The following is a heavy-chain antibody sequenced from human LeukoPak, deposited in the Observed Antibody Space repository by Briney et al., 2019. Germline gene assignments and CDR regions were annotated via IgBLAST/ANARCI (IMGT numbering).Heavy chain of an antibody. D-gene: IGHD1-26*01. CDR3: AVSSGSYLTTDAFDI. V-gene: IGHV1-2*02. Sequence: ASVKVSCKASGYTFTGYYMHWVRQAPGQGLEWMGWINPNSGGTNYAQKFQGRVTMTRDTSISTAYMELSRLRSDDTAVYYCAVSSGSYLTTDAFDIWGQGTMVTVSS. J-gene: IGHJ3*02. CDR1: GYTFTGYY. CDR2: INPNSGGT.